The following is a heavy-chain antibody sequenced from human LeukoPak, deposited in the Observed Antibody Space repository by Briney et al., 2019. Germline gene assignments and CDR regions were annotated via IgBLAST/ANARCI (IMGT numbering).Heavy chain of an antibody. CDR2: IYTSGST. CDR1: GDSLTGYY. Sequence: SETLSLTCTVSGDSLTGYYWSWIRQPAGKGLEWIGRIYTSGSTNYNPSLKSRVTMSVDTSKNQFSLKLSSVTAADTAVYYCARGLGAVAGTLSYYYYMDVWGKGTTVTVSS. D-gene: IGHD6-19*01. V-gene: IGHV4-4*07. J-gene: IGHJ6*03. CDR3: ARGLGAVAGTLSYYYYMDV.